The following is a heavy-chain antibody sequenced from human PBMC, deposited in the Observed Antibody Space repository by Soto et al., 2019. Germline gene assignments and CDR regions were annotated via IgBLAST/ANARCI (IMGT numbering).Heavy chain of an antibody. CDR3: ANSPSSYGDFDY. J-gene: IGHJ4*02. D-gene: IGHD4-17*01. CDR1: GFTFDDYA. CDR2: ISWNSGSI. Sequence: EAQLVESGGGLVQPGRSLRLSCAASGFTFDDYAMHWVRQAPGKGLEWVSGISWNSGSIGYADSVKGRFTISRDNAKNSLYLQMNSLRAEDTALYYCANSPSSYGDFDYWGQGTLVTVSS. V-gene: IGHV3-9*01.